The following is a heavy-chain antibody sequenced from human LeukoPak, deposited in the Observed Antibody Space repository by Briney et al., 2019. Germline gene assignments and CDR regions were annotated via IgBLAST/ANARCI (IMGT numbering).Heavy chain of an antibody. D-gene: IGHD4-17*01. CDR3: ARDLGLRRFDY. J-gene: IGHJ4*02. CDR1: GGSISSYY. V-gene: IGHV4-59*01. CDR2: IHYSGST. Sequence: PSETLSLTCTVSGGSISSYYWSWIRQPPGKGLEWIGYIHYSGSTNYNPSLKSRVTISVDTSKNQFSLKLSSMTAADTAVYYCARDLGLRRFDYWGQGTLVTVSS.